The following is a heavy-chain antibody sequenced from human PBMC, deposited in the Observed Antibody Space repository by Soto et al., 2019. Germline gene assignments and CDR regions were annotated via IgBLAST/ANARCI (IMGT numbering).Heavy chain of an antibody. CDR1: GFNFNDYG. D-gene: IGHD3-10*01. V-gene: IGHV3-9*01. J-gene: IGHJ6*02. CDR3: AKDMENGYNPYSYYGMDV. Sequence: GGSLRLSCTASGFNFNDYGMHWVRQGPGKGLEWVSSISWNSVSIGYADSVKGRFTISRDNAKNSLYLQMNSLRAEGTALYYCAKDMENGYNPYSYYGMDVWGQGTTVTVSS. CDR2: ISWNSVSI.